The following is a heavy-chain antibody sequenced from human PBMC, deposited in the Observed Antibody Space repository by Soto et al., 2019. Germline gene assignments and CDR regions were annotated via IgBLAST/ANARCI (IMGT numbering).Heavy chain of an antibody. D-gene: IGHD6-6*01. V-gene: IGHV3-23*01. CDR3: AKRFDDSSTWSFDH. CDR2: ISGNGARA. J-gene: IGHJ4*02. CDR1: GFTFDNYV. Sequence: VQLLQSGGGLVQPGGSLRLSCAASGFTFDNYVMTWVRQAPGKGLVWVAGISGNGARAYYGDSVKGRFIVSRDNSKNTQYLQMNSLRVEDTALYYCAKRFDDSSTWSFDHWGLGTLVTVSS.